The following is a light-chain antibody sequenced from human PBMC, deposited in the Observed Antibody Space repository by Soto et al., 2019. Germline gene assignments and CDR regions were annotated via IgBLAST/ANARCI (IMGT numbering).Light chain of an antibody. J-gene: IGKJ4*01. V-gene: IGKV1-5*01. CDR2: DAS. Sequence: TQSQGKLSLTPGKRATLACRPSQSVSSWLAWYQQKPGKAPKLLIYDASSLESGVPSRFSGSGSGTEFTLTISSLQPDDFATYYCQQYNSYSKLTFGGGTKVDIK. CDR3: QQYNSYSKLT. CDR1: QSVSSW.